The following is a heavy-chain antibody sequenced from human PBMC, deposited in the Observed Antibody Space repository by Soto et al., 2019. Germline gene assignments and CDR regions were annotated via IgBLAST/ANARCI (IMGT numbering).Heavy chain of an antibody. CDR1: GGTFSSYA. J-gene: IGHJ6*02. CDR3: AWTMQPDYYYYYGMDV. CDR2: IIPIFGTA. V-gene: IGHV1-69*13. D-gene: IGHD2-2*01. Sequence: ASVKVSCKASGGTFSSYAISWVRQAPGQGLEWMGGIIPIFGTANYAQKFQGRVTITADESTSTAYMELSSLRSEDTAVYYCAWTMQPDYYYYYGMDVWGQGTTVTVSS.